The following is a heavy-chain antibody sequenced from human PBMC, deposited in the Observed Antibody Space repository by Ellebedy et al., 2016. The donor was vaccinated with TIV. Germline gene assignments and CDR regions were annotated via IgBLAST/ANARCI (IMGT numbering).Heavy chain of an antibody. CDR1: GGSISSSSYY. Sequence: MPSETLSLTCTVSGGSISSSSYYWGWIRQSPGKGLEWIGSIYYSGNTYCSPSLKSRVTTFVDTPKNQFYLRRTSVTAADTAVYYCARQKREYVWGSYRPPDAFDIWGQGTMVTVSS. D-gene: IGHD3-16*02. V-gene: IGHV4-39*01. CDR2: IYYSGNT. J-gene: IGHJ3*02. CDR3: ARQKREYVWGSYRPPDAFDI.